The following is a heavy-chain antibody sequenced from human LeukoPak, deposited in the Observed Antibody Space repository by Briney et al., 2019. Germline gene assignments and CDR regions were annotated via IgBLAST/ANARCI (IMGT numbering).Heavy chain of an antibody. CDR2: ISYDGSNK. D-gene: IGHD3-22*01. CDR3: ARGLLQERAFDI. V-gene: IGHV3-30-3*01. J-gene: IGHJ3*02. CDR1: GFTLSSYA. Sequence: GGSLRLSCAASGFTLSSYAMHWVRQAPGKGLEWVAVISYDGSNKYYADSVKGRFTISRDNSKNTLYLQMNSLRAEDTAVYYCARGLLQERAFDIWGRGTMVTVSS.